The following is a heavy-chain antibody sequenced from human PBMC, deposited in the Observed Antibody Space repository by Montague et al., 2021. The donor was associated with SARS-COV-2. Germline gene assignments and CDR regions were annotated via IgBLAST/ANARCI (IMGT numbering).Heavy chain of an antibody. CDR1: GGSVSSGSNY. CDR2: VYNYGST. Sequence: SETLSLTCSVSGGSVSSGSNYWSWIRQSPGKGLEWIGYVYNYGSTDYNPSLKSRVTISLDTSKNQFSLRLSSVTAADTAAYYCAREATDYGSGSYYFPFAYWGQGILVTVSS. CDR3: AREATDYGSGSYYFPFAY. J-gene: IGHJ4*02. D-gene: IGHD3-10*01. V-gene: IGHV4-61*01.